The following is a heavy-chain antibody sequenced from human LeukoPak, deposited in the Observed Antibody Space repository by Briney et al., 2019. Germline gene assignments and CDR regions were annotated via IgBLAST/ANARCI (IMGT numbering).Heavy chain of an antibody. CDR1: GGSISSYY. CDR2: IYYSGST. Sequence: SETLSLTCTVSGGSISSYYWSWIRQPPGKGLEWIGYIYYSGSTNYNPSLKSRVTISVDTSKNQFSLKLSSVTAADTAVYYCAREYSSSYYYFDYWGQGTPVTVSS. D-gene: IGHD6-6*01. J-gene: IGHJ4*02. CDR3: AREYSSSYYYFDY. V-gene: IGHV4-59*01.